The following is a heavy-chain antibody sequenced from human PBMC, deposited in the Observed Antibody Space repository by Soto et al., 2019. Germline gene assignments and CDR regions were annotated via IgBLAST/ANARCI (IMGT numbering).Heavy chain of an antibody. V-gene: IGHV3-13*01. CDR1: GFTFSNYD. Sequence: EVQLVESGGGLVQPGGSLRLSCAASGFTFSNYDMHWVLQATGKGLEWVSAIGTAGYTFYPGSVKGRFTISRENAKNSLYLQMNSLRAGDTAVYYCARVPKGQLWTFDYWGQGTLVTVSS. CDR3: ARVPKGQLWTFDY. CDR2: IGTAGYT. J-gene: IGHJ4*02. D-gene: IGHD5-18*01.